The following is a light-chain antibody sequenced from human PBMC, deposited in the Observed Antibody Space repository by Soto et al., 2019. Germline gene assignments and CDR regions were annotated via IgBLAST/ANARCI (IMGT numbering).Light chain of an antibody. V-gene: IGKV3-20*01. CDR3: QQYGNSPPYS. J-gene: IGKJ2*03. CDR1: QSVSTIY. Sequence: EIVLTQSPGSLSLSPGEGATLSCRASQSVSTIYLAWYQLKPGQAPRLVIYATSSRAAGIPDRFRGSGSGTEFTLTISSLEPEDVGVYFCQQYGNSPPYSFGQGTKLEIK. CDR2: ATS.